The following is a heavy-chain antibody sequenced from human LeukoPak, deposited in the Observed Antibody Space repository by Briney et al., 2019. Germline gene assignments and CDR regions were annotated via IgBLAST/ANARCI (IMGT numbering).Heavy chain of an antibody. Sequence: ASVKVSCKASGYTFTSYAMNWVRQAPGQGLEWMGWINTNTGNPTYAQGFTGRFVFSLDTSVSTAYLQISSLKAEDTAVYYCARSYSTITAAHIDYWGQGTLVTVSS. D-gene: IGHD6-13*01. V-gene: IGHV7-4-1*02. CDR1: GYTFTSYA. CDR2: INTNTGNP. J-gene: IGHJ4*02. CDR3: ARSYSTITAAHIDY.